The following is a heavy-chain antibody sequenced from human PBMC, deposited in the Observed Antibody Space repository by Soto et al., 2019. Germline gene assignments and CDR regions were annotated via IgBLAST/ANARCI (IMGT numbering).Heavy chain of an antibody. J-gene: IGHJ5*02. Sequence: SETLSLTCTVSGGSISSGGYYWSWIRQHPGKGLEWIGYIYYSGSTYYNPSLKSRVTISVDTSKNQFSLKLSSVTAADTAVYYCARGEYSYGYWFDPWGQGTMVTVYS. CDR1: GGSISSGGYY. D-gene: IGHD5-18*01. CDR2: IYYSGST. V-gene: IGHV4-31*03. CDR3: ARGEYSYGYWFDP.